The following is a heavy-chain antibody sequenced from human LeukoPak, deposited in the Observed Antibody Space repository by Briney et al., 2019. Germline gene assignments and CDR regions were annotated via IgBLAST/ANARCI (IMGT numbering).Heavy chain of an antibody. D-gene: IGHD3-3*01. V-gene: IGHV3-30*02. CDR1: EFTFSSYD. CDR2: IRYDGSNE. Sequence: PGGSLGLSCVASEFTFSSYDMHWVRQAPGKGLEWVAFIRYDGSNEYYADSVKGRFTISRDNSKNTLYLQMNSLRAEDTAVYYCASHSDFWSGDNWFDPWGQGTLVTVSS. J-gene: IGHJ5*02. CDR3: ASHSDFWSGDNWFDP.